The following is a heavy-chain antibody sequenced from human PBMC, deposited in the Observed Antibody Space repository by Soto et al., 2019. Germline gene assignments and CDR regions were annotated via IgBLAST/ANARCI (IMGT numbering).Heavy chain of an antibody. Sequence: GGSLRLSCAASGFTFSSYWMHWVRQVPGKGLVWVSHINSDGTHTMYADSVKGRFTISRDNAKNTLYLQMNSLRAEDTAVYYCAKASSGYPTDYWGQGTLVTVSS. CDR1: GFTFSSYW. D-gene: IGHD3-22*01. V-gene: IGHV3-74*03. CDR2: INSDGTHT. J-gene: IGHJ4*02. CDR3: AKASSGYPTDY.